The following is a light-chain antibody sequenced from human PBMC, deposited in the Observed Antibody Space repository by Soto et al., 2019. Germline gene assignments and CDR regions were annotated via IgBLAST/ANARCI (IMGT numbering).Light chain of an antibody. J-gene: IGLJ1*01. CDR1: SSDVGGYNY. Sequence: SALTQPASVSGSPGQSSTISCTGTSSDVGGYNYVSWYQQHPGKAPKLLIYEVSDRPSGVSNRFSGSKSGNTASLTISGLQAEDEADYYCSSYTTTTTLVFGTGTKATVL. V-gene: IGLV2-14*01. CDR3: SSYTTTTTLV. CDR2: EVS.